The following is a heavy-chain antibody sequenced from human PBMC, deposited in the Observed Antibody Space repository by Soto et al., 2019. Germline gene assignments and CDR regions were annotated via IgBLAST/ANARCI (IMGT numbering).Heavy chain of an antibody. D-gene: IGHD7-27*01. Sequence: EVQLVESGGGLVQPGGSLRLSCAASGFTFSDYDIHWVRQATGKRLEWVSAIATSGSTHYAASVQGRFTISREDAKNSLFLQINSLRGGDTATYYCVRERLGIGTWYFDLWGRGTLVTVSS. J-gene: IGHJ2*01. V-gene: IGHV3-13*04. CDR3: VRERLGIGTWYFDL. CDR1: GFTFSDYD. CDR2: IATSGST.